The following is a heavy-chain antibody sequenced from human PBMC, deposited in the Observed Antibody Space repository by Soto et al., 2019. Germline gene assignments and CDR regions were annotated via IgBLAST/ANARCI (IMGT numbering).Heavy chain of an antibody. CDR2: VSHDGRNT. V-gene: IGHV3-30*18. CDR3: AKGGRQWLVTSDFNY. CDR1: GFTFSDYA. Sequence: VQLVESGGGVVQPGRSLRLSCAASGFTFSDYAMHWVRQAPGKGLGWVAVVSHDGRNTHYADSVKGRFTISRDSSKNTVALEMTSLGAEDRAVYYCAKGGRQWLVTSDFNYWGQGALVTVSS. D-gene: IGHD6-19*01. J-gene: IGHJ4*02.